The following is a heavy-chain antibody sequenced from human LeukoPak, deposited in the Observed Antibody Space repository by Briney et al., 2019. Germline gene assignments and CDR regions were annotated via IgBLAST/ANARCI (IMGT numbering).Heavy chain of an antibody. CDR3: ARDGRRYSSSWYYFDY. Sequence: PSQILSLTCTVSGGSISSGGYYWSWIRQHPGKGLEWIGYIYYSGSTYYNPSLKSRVTISVDTSKNQFSLKLSSVTAADTAVYYCARDGRRYSSSWYYFDYWGQGTLVTVSS. J-gene: IGHJ4*02. CDR1: GGSISSGGYY. CDR2: IYYSGST. D-gene: IGHD6-13*01. V-gene: IGHV4-31*03.